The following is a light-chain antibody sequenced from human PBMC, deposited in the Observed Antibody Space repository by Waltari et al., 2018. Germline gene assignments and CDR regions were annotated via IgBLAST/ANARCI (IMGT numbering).Light chain of an antibody. CDR3: AAWDDSLNAEV. CDR1: SSHIGSNT. V-gene: IGLV1-44*01. J-gene: IGLJ3*02. Sequence: QSVLTQPPSASGAPGQRATISCSGSSSHIGSNTVTWYQQLPGTAPKLLIYYNDQRPSGVPARFSGSKSDTSASLAISGLQSEDEADYYCAAWDDSLNAEVFGGGTKLTVL. CDR2: YND.